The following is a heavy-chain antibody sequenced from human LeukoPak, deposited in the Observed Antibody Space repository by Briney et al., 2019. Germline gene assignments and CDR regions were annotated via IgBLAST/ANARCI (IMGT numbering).Heavy chain of an antibody. Sequence: SETLSLTCAVYGGSFSGYYWSWIRQPPGKGLEWIGEINHSGSTNYNPSLKSRVTISVDTSKNQFSLKLSSVTAADTAVYYCARDMVYALFRQAAHRWFDPWGQGTLVTVSS. CDR2: INHSGST. CDR3: ARDMVYALFRQAAHRWFDP. D-gene: IGHD2-8*01. CDR1: GGSFSGYY. V-gene: IGHV4-34*01. J-gene: IGHJ5*02.